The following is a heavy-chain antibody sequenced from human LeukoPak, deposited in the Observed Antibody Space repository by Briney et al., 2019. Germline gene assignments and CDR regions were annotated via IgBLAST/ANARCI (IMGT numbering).Heavy chain of an antibody. Sequence: PGGSLRLSCAASGFTFSDHYMSWIRQAPGKGLEWVSYISSSSSYTNYADSEKGRFTISRDNAKNSLYLQMNSLRAEDTAVYYCASDQDSGWYEWGQGTLVTVSS. D-gene: IGHD6-19*01. V-gene: IGHV3-11*06. CDR2: ISSSSSYT. J-gene: IGHJ4*02. CDR1: GFTFSDHY. CDR3: ASDQDSGWYE.